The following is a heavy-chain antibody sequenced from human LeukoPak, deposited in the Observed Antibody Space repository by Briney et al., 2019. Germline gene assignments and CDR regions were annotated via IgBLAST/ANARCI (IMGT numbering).Heavy chain of an antibody. D-gene: IGHD5-18*01. CDR2: ISAYNGNT. CDR1: GYTFTSYG. Sequence: GASVKVSCTASGYTFTSYGISWVRQAPGQGLEWMGWISAYNGNTNYAQKLQGRVTMTTDTSTSTAYMELRSLRSDDTAVYYCARDRLFTGAVDTDFDYWGQGTLVTVSS. J-gene: IGHJ4*02. CDR3: ARDRLFTGAVDTDFDY. V-gene: IGHV1-18*01.